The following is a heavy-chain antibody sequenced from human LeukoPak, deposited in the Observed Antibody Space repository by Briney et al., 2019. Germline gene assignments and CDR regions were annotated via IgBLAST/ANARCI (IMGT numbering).Heavy chain of an antibody. CDR1: GGSFSGYY. V-gene: IGHV4-59*12. CDR3: ARDRCSSTSCYEAFDI. D-gene: IGHD2-2*01. CDR2: IYYSGST. Sequence: SETLSLTCAVYGGSFSGYYWSWIRQPAGKGREWIGYIYYSGSTNYNPSLKSRVTISVDTSKNQFSLKLSSVTAADTAVYYCARDRCSSTSCYEAFDIWGQGTMVTVSS. J-gene: IGHJ3*02.